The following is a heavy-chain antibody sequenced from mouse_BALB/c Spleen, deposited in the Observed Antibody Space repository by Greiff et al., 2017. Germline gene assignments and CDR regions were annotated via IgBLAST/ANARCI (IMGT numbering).Heavy chain of an antibody. Sequence: EVMLVESGGGLVQPGGSLKLSCAASGFTFSSYGMSWVRQTPDKRLELVATINSNGGSTYYPDSVKGRFTISRDNAKNTLYLQMSSLKSEDTAMYYCASFYYGSSPPFAYWGQGTLVTVSA. V-gene: IGHV5-6-3*01. CDR1: GFTFSSYG. CDR3: ASFYYGSSPPFAY. D-gene: IGHD1-1*01. CDR2: INSNGGST. J-gene: IGHJ3*01.